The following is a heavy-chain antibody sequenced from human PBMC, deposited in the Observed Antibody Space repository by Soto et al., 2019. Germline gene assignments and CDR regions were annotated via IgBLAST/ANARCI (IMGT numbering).Heavy chain of an antibody. CDR1: GFTFSNAW. D-gene: IGHD2-2*01. Sequence: PGGSLRLSCAASGFTFSNAWMSWVRQAPGKGLEWVGRIKSKTDGGTTDYAAPVKGRFTISRDDSKNTLYLQMNSLKTEDTAVYYCTTDRSPVVPAAPGGYYWGQGTLVTVSS. CDR2: IKSKTDGGTT. CDR3: TTDRSPVVPAAPGGYY. J-gene: IGHJ4*02. V-gene: IGHV3-15*01.